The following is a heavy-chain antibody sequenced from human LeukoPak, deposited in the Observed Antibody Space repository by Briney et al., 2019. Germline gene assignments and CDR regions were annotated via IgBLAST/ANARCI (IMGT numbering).Heavy chain of an antibody. Sequence: GGSLRLSCAASGFTFSSYWMSWVRQAPGKGLEWVANIKQDGSEKYYVDSVKGRFTISRDNAKNSLYLQMNSLRAEDTAVYYCARRHTPYYYDSSGYYRYNWFDPWGQGTLVTVSS. V-gene: IGHV3-7*01. D-gene: IGHD3-22*01. CDR1: GFTFSSYW. CDR3: ARRHTPYYYDSSGYYRYNWFDP. CDR2: IKQDGSEK. J-gene: IGHJ5*02.